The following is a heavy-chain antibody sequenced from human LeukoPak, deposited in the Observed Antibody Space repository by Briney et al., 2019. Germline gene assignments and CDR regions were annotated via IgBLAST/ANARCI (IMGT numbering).Heavy chain of an antibody. D-gene: IGHD1-26*01. J-gene: IGHJ4*02. Sequence: ASVTVSCTASGGTFSSYAISWVRQAPGQGLEWMGGIIPIFGTANYAQKFQGRVTITADESTSTAYMELSSLRSEDTAVYYCARRILVGARSYFDYWGQGTLVTVSS. V-gene: IGHV1-69*13. CDR2: IIPIFGTA. CDR1: GGTFSSYA. CDR3: ARRILVGARSYFDY.